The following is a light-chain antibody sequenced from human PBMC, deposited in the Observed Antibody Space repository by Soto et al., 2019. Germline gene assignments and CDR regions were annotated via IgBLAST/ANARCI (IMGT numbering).Light chain of an antibody. CDR2: TAS. CDR3: QQASAFPIT. J-gene: IGKJ5*01. Sequence: DIQMTQSPSFVSASVGDRVTVTCRASQGICNWLAWYQQKPGKAPKLLIYTASTLGSGVPSRFSGSGSGTDFTLTISSLQPEDFATYYCQQASAFPITFGQGTRLEIK. CDR1: QGICNW. V-gene: IGKV1-12*01.